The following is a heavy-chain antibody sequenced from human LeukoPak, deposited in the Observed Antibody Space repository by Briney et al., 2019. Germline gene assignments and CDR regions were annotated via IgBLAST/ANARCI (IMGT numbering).Heavy chain of an antibody. D-gene: IGHD3-22*01. V-gene: IGHV3-30*18. Sequence: GGSLRLSCAASGFTLSSYGMHWVRQAPGKGLEWVAVISYDGSNKYYADSVKGRFTISRDNSKNTLYLQMSSLRAEDTAVYYCAKDLEYYYDSRLDYWGQGTLVTVSS. CDR3: AKDLEYYYDSRLDY. CDR2: ISYDGSNK. J-gene: IGHJ4*02. CDR1: GFTLSSYG.